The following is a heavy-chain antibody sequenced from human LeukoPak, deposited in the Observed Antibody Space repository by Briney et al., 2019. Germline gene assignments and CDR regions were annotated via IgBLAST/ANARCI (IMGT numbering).Heavy chain of an antibody. CDR1: GFISSTYH. CDR2: ISSDSGTI. Sequence: GGSLRLSCAASGFISSTYHMNWVRQAPGKGLEWISFISSDSGTIYYADSVKGRFTISRDNAENSLYLQMNSLRDEDTAVYYCARRDPFDYWGQGTMVTVSS. CDR3: ARRDPFDY. J-gene: IGHJ4*02. V-gene: IGHV3-48*02.